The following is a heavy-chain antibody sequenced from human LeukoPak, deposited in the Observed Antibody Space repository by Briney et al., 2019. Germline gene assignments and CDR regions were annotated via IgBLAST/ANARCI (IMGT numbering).Heavy chain of an antibody. CDR3: ARVSSSDAFDI. V-gene: IGHV4-38-2*02. D-gene: IGHD6-6*01. CDR2: IYHSGST. CDR1: GYSITSPNY. J-gene: IGHJ3*02. Sequence: SETLSLTCTVSGYSITSPNYWGWIRQPPGKGLEWIGSIYHSGSTYYNSSLKSRATISVDTSKNQFSLKLSSVTAADTAVYYCARVSSSDAFDIWGQGTMVTVSS.